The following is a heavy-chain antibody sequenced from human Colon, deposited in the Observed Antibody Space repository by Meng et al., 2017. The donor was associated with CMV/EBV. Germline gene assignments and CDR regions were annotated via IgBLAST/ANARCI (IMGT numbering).Heavy chain of an antibody. Sequence: SVKVSCKASGGTFTSYTFSWVRQAPGQGLEWMGRVIPMTDITNYAQKFQGRLTITADKSTNTAFMELSSLRSEDTAVYYCARAARSGNHAAFYSLDLWGQGTTVTVSS. J-gene: IGHJ6*02. CDR3: ARAARSGNHAAFYSLDL. D-gene: IGHD2-15*01. V-gene: IGHV1-69*02. CDR1: GGTFTSYT. CDR2: VIPMTDIT.